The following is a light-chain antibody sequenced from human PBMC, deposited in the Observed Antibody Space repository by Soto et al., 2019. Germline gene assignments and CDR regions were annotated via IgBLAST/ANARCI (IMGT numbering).Light chain of an antibody. V-gene: IGKV1-12*01. CDR1: QIISNW. Sequence: DIQMTQFLSSVSASVGDSVAITCRASQIISNWVAWYQQKPGTAPRLLIYAATTLNSGVPSRFSGRRSGTDFTLTITDLQPEDFAIYYCQQAYSFPFTFGPGTKVDLK. CDR3: QQAYSFPFT. J-gene: IGKJ3*01. CDR2: AAT.